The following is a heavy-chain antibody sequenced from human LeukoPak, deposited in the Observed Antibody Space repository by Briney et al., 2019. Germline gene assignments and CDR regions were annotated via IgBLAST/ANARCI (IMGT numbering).Heavy chain of an antibody. CDR1: GDSTSGHY. CDR2: IYTSGSA. CDR3: ARERSSGLAL. J-gene: IGHJ5*02. Sequence: PSETLSLTCTVPGDSTSGHYWSWIRQPAEKGLEWIGRIYTSGSANYNPSLKSRVTMSLDTSKKQFSLQMSSVTAADTAIYYCARERSSGLALWGQGALVTVSS. V-gene: IGHV4-4*07. D-gene: IGHD6-19*01.